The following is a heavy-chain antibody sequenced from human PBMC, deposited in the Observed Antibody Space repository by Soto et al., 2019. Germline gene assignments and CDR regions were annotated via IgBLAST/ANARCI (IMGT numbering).Heavy chain of an antibody. CDR3: AREDCSGGSCYDDAFDI. CDR1: GYTFTGYY. J-gene: IGHJ3*02. CDR2: INPNSGGI. Sequence: ASVKVSCKASGYTFTGYYMHWVRQAPGQGLEWMGWINPNSGGINYAQKFQGWVTMTRDTSISTAYMELSRLRSDDTAVYYCAREDCSGGSCYDDAFDIWGQGTMVTVSS. V-gene: IGHV1-2*04. D-gene: IGHD2-15*01.